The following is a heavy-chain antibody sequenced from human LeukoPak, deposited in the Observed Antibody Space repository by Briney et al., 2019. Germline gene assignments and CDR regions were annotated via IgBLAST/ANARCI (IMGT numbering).Heavy chain of an antibody. J-gene: IGHJ1*01. Sequence: SETLSLTCTVSGVSISSYYWSWIRQSPGKGLEWIGYIFYSGSTNYNPSLKSRVTISVDTSKNQFSLKLSSVTAADTAVYYCARGARYYYGSGSRRRTEYFQHWGQGTLVTVSS. V-gene: IGHV4-59*12. CDR1: GVSISSYY. CDR2: IFYSGST. D-gene: IGHD3-10*01. CDR3: ARGARYYYGSGSRRRTEYFQH.